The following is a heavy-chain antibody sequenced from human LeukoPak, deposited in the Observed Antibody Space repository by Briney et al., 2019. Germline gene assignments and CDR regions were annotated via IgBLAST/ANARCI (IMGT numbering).Heavy chain of an antibody. D-gene: IGHD5-18*01. J-gene: IGHJ4*02. Sequence: GGSLRLSCAASGFTFSSYWMNWVRQAPGRGLEWVANIKQDGSEKYYVDSVKGRFTISRDNAKNSLYLQMNSLRAEDTAVYSCARPLGEDTATPIDYWGQGTLVTVSS. CDR2: IKQDGSEK. V-gene: IGHV3-7*01. CDR1: GFTFSSYW. CDR3: ARPLGEDTATPIDY.